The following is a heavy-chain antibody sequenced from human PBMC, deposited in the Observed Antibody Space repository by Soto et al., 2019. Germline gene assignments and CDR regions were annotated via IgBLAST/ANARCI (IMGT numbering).Heavy chain of an antibody. CDR1: GFTVSSNY. Sequence: GGSLRLSCAASGFTVSSNYMSWVRQAPGKGLEWVSVIYSGGSTYYADSMKGRFTISRHNSKNTLYLQMNSLRAEDTAVYYCARATYYDFWSGSPREAYYMDVWGKGTTVTVSS. J-gene: IGHJ6*03. CDR2: IYSGGST. V-gene: IGHV3-53*04. CDR3: ARATYYDFWSGSPREAYYMDV. D-gene: IGHD3-3*01.